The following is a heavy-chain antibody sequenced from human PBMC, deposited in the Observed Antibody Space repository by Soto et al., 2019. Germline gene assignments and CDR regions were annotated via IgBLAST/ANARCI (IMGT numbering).Heavy chain of an antibody. D-gene: IGHD2-2*01. CDR3: ASLNVVPGTLMTWSDP. CDR2: IYYSGST. V-gene: IGHV4-59*01. Sequence: SVTLSLTWTVAGGSSSSYYWSRIRQPPGKGLEWIGYIYYSGSTNYNPSLKSRVTISVDTSKNQFSLKLSSVTAADTAVYYCASLNVVPGTLMTWSDPWGQGTLVTVSS. J-gene: IGHJ5*02. CDR1: GGSSSSYY.